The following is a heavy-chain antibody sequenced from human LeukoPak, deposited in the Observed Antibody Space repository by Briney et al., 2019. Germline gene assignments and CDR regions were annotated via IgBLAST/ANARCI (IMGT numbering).Heavy chain of an antibody. D-gene: IGHD1-26*01. CDR3: AKGVEVGATTDYFQH. V-gene: IGHV3-23*01. CDR1: GFTFSSYS. Sequence: GGSLRLSCAASGFTFSSYSMNWVRQAPGKGLEWVSAISGSGGSTYYADSVKGRFTISRDNSKNTLYLQMNSLRAEDTAVYYCAKGVEVGATTDYFQHWGQGTLVTVSS. J-gene: IGHJ1*01. CDR2: ISGSGGST.